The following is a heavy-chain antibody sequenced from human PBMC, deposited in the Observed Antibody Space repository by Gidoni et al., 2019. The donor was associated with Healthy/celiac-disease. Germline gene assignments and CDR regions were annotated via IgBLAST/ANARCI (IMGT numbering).Heavy chain of an antibody. J-gene: IGHJ6*02. V-gene: IGHV3-30-3*01. CDR3: ARSFRSSLRNPKYYYYYGMDV. CDR2: ISYDGSNK. D-gene: IGHD6-6*01. CDR1: GFTFSSYA. Sequence: QVQLVESGGGVVQPGRSLRLSCAASGFTFSSYAMHWVRQAPGKGLEWVAVISYDGSNKYYADSVKGRFTISRDNSKNTLYLQMNSLRAEDTAVYYCARSFRSSLRNPKYYYYYGMDVWGQGTTVTVSS.